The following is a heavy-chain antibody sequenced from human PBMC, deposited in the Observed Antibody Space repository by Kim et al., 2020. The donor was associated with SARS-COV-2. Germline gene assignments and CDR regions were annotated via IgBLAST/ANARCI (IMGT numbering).Heavy chain of an antibody. Sequence: GGSLRLSCAASGFTFSSYAMSWVRQAPGKGLEWVSAISGSGGSTYYADSVKGRFTISRDNSKNTLYLQMNSLRAEDTAVYYCAKDVASSGWKKKGDYFDYWGQGTLVTVSS. J-gene: IGHJ4*02. D-gene: IGHD6-19*01. V-gene: IGHV3-23*01. CDR1: GFTFSSYA. CDR3: AKDVASSGWKKKGDYFDY. CDR2: ISGSGGST.